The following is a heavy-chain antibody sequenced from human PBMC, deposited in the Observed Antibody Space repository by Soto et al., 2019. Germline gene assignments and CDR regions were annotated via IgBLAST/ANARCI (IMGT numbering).Heavy chain of an antibody. V-gene: IGHV1-45*02. D-gene: IGHD3-9*01. J-gene: IGHJ4*02. Sequence: QVPLVQSGAEVKQTGSSVKISCKTSGHPLSYRYLHWFRQAPGQAFEWMGRMRPLIGDTNNAQKVHDRLTLTRDRPMTTAYMELRSLTSDDTAIYYCAGEGSYETLSGNSHIFDWGQGTLVSASS. CDR2: MRPLIGDT. CDR1: GHPLSYRY. CDR3: AGEGSYETLSGNSHIFD.